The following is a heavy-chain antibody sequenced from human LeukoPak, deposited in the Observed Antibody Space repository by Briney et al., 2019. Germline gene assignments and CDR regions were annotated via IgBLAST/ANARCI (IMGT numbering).Heavy chain of an antibody. V-gene: IGHV3-7*02. Sequence: GGSLRLSCAASGFTFRRYWMSWVRQAPGKGLEWVASIEEDGSEQYYVDSVKGRCTISRDSAKNSLYLQMNTLRDEDTAVYYCARNSQPHYDFWSGYYATTYYYYYYGMDVWGQGTTVTVSS. CDR3: ARNSQPHYDFWSGYYATTYYYYYYGMDV. CDR2: IEEDGSEQ. D-gene: IGHD3-3*01. CDR1: GFTFRRYW. J-gene: IGHJ6*02.